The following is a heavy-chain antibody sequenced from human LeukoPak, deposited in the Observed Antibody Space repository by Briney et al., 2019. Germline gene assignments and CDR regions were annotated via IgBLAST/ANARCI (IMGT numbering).Heavy chain of an antibody. V-gene: IGHV4-34*01. D-gene: IGHD3-3*01. Sequence: SETLSLTCAVYGGSFSGYYWSWIRQPPGKGLEWIGEINHSGSTNYNPSLKSRVTISVDASKNQFSLKLSSVTAADTAVYYCARDSLGGQLPSVEWPGYYFDYWGQGTLVTVSS. CDR2: INHSGST. J-gene: IGHJ4*02. CDR1: GGSFSGYY. CDR3: ARDSLGGQLPSVEWPGYYFDY.